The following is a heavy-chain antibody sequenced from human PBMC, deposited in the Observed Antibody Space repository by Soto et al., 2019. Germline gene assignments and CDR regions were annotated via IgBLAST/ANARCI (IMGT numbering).Heavy chain of an antibody. CDR2: SNPSGDST. Sequence: ASVKVSCKASGYTFTSYYMHWVRQAPGQGLEWMGISNPSGDSTTYAQKFQGRVTMTRDTSTSTVYMELSSLRYEDTAVYYCARELPRYSGYRYAALDYWGQGTQVTVSS. CDR1: GYTFTSYY. J-gene: IGHJ4*02. V-gene: IGHV1-46*01. CDR3: ARELPRYSGYRYAALDY. D-gene: IGHD5-18*01.